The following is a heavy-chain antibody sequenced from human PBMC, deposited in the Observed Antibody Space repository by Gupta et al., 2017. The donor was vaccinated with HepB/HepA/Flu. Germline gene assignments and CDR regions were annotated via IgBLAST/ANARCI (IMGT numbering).Heavy chain of an antibody. CDR3: ARAQPVDFLEWLPLDY. CDR2: INPDKGGT. CDR1: GYTFTASY. J-gene: IGHJ4*02. D-gene: IGHD3-3*01. V-gene: IGHV1-2*04. Sequence: QVQLVQSGAEVKKPGASVKVSCKASGYTFTASYLHWVRQAPGQGLEWMGWINPDKGGTNYARKFQGWVTMTWDTSISTAYMELSRLTSDDTAMYYCARAQPVDFLEWLPLDYWGQGTLVTVSS.